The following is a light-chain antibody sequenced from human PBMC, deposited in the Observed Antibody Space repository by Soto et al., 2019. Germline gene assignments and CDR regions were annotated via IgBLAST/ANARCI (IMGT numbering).Light chain of an antibody. CDR2: EVS. V-gene: IGLV2-14*01. CDR3: SSFTSSSSPYV. CDR1: SSYVCGYNY. J-gene: IGLJ1*01. Sequence: QSVLTHPASVSRSPGHSITISFTGTSSYVCGYNYFSCHQQHRGKAPKLMIYEVSSRPSVVSNRFSGSKSGNTASLTISGLKAEDEADYYCSSFTSSSSPYVFGTGTKVTV.